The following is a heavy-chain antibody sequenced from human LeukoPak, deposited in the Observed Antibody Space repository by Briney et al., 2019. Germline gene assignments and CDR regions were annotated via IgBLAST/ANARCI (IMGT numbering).Heavy chain of an antibody. V-gene: IGHV3-53*01. CDR1: GFTFSTFA. Sequence: GGSLRLSCAASGFTFSTFAMIWVRQPPGKGLEWVSVIYSGGSTYYADSVKGRFTISRDNSKNTLYLQMNSLRAEDTAVYYCARGGAFCGGDCYRDYWGQGTLVTVSS. CDR2: IYSGGST. CDR3: ARGGAFCGGDCYRDY. D-gene: IGHD2-21*02. J-gene: IGHJ4*02.